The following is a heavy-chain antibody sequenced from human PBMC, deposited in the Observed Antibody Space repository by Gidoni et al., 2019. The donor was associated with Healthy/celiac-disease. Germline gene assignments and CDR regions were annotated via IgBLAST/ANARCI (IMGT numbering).Heavy chain of an antibody. D-gene: IGHD5-12*01. CDR3: ARAITDYYYYYMDV. Sequence: EVQLVESGGGLVQPGGSLRLSCAASGFTFSSYEMNWVRQAPGKGLEWVAYISSSGSTIYYASSVKGRFTISRDNAKTSLYLQMNSLTAEDTAVSYCARAITDYYYYYMDVWGKGTTVTVSS. CDR2: ISSSGSTI. CDR1: GFTFSSYE. J-gene: IGHJ6*03. V-gene: IGHV3-48*03.